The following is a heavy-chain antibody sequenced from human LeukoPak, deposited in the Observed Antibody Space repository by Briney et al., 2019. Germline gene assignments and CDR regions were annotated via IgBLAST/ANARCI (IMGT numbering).Heavy chain of an antibody. CDR3: AREHYDSSGYPSGWFDP. CDR2: IYSGGST. V-gene: IGHV3-53*01. J-gene: IGHJ5*02. CDR1: GFTFSSYA. D-gene: IGHD3-22*01. Sequence: GGSLRLSWAASGFTFSSYAIGWVSQAPGKWREWVSVIYSGGSTYYADSVKGRFTLSRDNSNNTLYLQMNSLRAEDTAVYYRAREHYDSSGYPSGWFDPWGQGTLVTVSS.